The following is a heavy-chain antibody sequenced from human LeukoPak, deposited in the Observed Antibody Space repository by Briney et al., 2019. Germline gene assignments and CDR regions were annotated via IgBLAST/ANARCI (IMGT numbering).Heavy chain of an antibody. D-gene: IGHD1-20*01. J-gene: IGHJ4*02. Sequence: SETLSLTCAVYGGSFSGYYWSWIRQPPGKGLEWIGEINHSGSTNYNPSLKSRVTISVDTSKNQFSLKLSSVTAADTAVYYCARLYNWNPRSSFDYWGQGTLVTVSS. CDR2: INHSGST. V-gene: IGHV4-34*01. CDR1: GGSFSGYY. CDR3: ARLYNWNPRSSFDY.